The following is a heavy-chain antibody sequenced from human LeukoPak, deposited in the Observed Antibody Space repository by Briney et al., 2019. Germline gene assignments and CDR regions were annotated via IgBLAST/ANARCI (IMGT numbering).Heavy chain of an antibody. CDR3: ARLPLTSYYFDY. CDR2: IYHSGST. V-gene: IGHV4-38-2*02. D-gene: IGHD3-9*01. CDR1: GYSHSSGYD. J-gene: IGHJ4*02. Sequence: SETLSLTCTVSGYSHSSGYDWGWIRQPPGKGLEWIGKIYHSGSTNYNPSLKSRVPIPVDTPKNQFSLKLSSVTAADTAVYYCARLPLTSYYFDYWGQGTLVTVSS.